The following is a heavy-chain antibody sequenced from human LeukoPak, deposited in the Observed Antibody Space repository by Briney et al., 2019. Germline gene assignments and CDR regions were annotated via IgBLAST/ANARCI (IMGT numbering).Heavy chain of an antibody. J-gene: IGHJ4*02. CDR2: IDHSGGP. V-gene: IGHV4-34*01. Sequence: SETLSLTCAVYGGSFSDYYWSWIRQPPGKGLEWIGEIDHSGGPNYNPSLRSRVTISVDTSKNQFSLKLTSVTAADTAVYYCAVGGFNSSGYRVGMDYWGRGTLVTVSS. CDR1: GGSFSDYY. CDR3: AVGGFNSSGYRVGMDY. D-gene: IGHD3-22*01.